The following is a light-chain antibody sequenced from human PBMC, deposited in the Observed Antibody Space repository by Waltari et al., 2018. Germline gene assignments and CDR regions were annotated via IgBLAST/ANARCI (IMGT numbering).Light chain of an antibody. CDR3: QHYNNYPPT. V-gene: IGKV1-5*03. CDR1: QSISTW. CDR2: KAS. Sequence: DIQMTQSPSILSASVGDTVTITCRTSQSISTWLAWYQQKPGKAPKLLISKASILESGAPSRFRDSCSGTEFTLTINSLQPDDFATFYCQHYNNYPPTFGGGTKVESK. J-gene: IGKJ4*01.